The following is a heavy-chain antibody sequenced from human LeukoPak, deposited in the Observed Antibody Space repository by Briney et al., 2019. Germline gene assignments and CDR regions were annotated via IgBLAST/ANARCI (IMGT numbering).Heavy chain of an antibody. V-gene: IGHV3-48*03. D-gene: IGHD6-19*01. CDR2: ISSSGSTI. J-gene: IGHJ4*02. CDR1: GFTFSSYE. CDR3: ARAVAGTASFDY. Sequence: GGSLRLSCAASGFTFSSYEMNWVRQAPGKGLEWVSYISSSGSTIYYADSVKGRFTISRDNAKNSLYLQMNSLRAEDTAVYYCARAVAGTASFDYWGQGTLVTVSS.